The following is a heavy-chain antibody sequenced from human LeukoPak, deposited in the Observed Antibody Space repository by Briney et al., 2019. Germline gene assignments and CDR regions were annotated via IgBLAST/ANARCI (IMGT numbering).Heavy chain of an antibody. V-gene: IGHV3-33*01. CDR2: IWYDGSNK. CDR1: GFTFSSYG. J-gene: IGHJ4*02. Sequence: GGSLRLSCAASGFTFSSYGMHWVRQAPGKGLEWVAVIWYDGSNKYYADSVKGRFTISRDNSKSTLYLQMNSLRAEDTAVYYCAREGSGWYQYYFDYWGQGTLVTVSS. CDR3: AREGSGWYQYYFDY. D-gene: IGHD6-19*01.